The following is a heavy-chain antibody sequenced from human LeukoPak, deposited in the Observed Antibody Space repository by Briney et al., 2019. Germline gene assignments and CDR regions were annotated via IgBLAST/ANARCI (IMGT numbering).Heavy chain of an antibody. CDR1: GGSFSGYY. V-gene: IGHV4-34*01. Sequence: SETLSLTCAVYGGSFSGYYWSWIRQPPGKGLEWIGEINHSGSTNYNPSLKSRVTISVDTSKNQFSLELSSVTAADTAVYYCASITQGTLDYWGQGTLVTVSS. J-gene: IGHJ4*02. D-gene: IGHD1-14*01. CDR3: ASITQGTLDY. CDR2: INHSGST.